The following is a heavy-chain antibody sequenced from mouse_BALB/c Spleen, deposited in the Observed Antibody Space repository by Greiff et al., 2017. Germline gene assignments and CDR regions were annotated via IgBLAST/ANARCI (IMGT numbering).Heavy chain of an antibody. V-gene: IGHV3-6*02. CDR3: ARDPGRDAMDY. J-gene: IGHJ4*01. CDR1: GYSITSGYY. Sequence: VQLQESGPGLVKPSQSLSLTCSVTGYSITSGYYWNWIRQFPGNKLEWMGYISYDGSNNYNPSLKNRISITRDTSKNQFFLKLNSVTTEDTATYYCARDPGRDAMDYWGQGTSVTVSS. CDR2: ISYDGSN. D-gene: IGHD4-1*01.